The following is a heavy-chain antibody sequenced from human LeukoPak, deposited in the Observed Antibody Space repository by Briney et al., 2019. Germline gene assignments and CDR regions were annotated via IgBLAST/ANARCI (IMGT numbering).Heavy chain of an antibody. Sequence: SETLSLTCTVSGGSISSYHWSWIRQPPGKGLEWIGYIYYSGSTNYNPSLKSRVTISVDTSKNQFSLKLSSVTAADTAVYYCARTPGYSSGWYHYWFDPWGQGTLVTVSS. J-gene: IGHJ5*02. CDR2: IYYSGST. D-gene: IGHD6-19*01. CDR3: ARTPGYSSGWYHYWFDP. V-gene: IGHV4-59*01. CDR1: GGSISSYH.